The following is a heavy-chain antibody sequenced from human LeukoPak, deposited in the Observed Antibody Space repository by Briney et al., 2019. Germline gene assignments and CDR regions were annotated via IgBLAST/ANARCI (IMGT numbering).Heavy chain of an antibody. CDR1: GFTFSGYV. J-gene: IGHJ4*02. D-gene: IGHD3-10*01. V-gene: IGHV3-23*01. CDR2: ISASGATT. Sequence: QPGGSLRLSCAASGFTFSGYVMSWVRQAPGKGLEWVSAISASGATTYYADSVKGRFSISRDRSKNTLYLQMNSLRAEDTAVYYCAKASGTYYNDYWGQGTLVTVSS. CDR3: AKASGTYYNDY.